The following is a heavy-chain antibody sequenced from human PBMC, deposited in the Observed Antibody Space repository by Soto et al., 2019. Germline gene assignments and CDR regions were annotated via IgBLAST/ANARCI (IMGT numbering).Heavy chain of an antibody. Sequence: GGSLRLSCAASGFTFSSYGMHWVRQAPGKGLEWVAVISYDGSNKYYADSVKGRFTISRDNSKNTLYLQMNSLRAEDTAVYYCAKDGCSSTSCWSGPDYYYYMDVWGKGTTVTVSS. CDR3: AKDGCSSTSCWSGPDYYYYMDV. J-gene: IGHJ6*03. CDR1: GFTFSSYG. CDR2: ISYDGSNK. V-gene: IGHV3-30*18. D-gene: IGHD2-2*01.